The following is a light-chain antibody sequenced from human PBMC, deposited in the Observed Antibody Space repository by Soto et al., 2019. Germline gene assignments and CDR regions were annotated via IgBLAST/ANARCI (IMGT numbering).Light chain of an antibody. J-gene: IGLJ1*01. Sequence: QSVLTQPASVSGSPGQSITISCTGTSSDVGNDNFVSWYQHHPGKAPKLIIYEVSYRPSGVSHRFSGSKSGNTASLTISGLQAEDEADYYCCSFTSSNTHVFGTGTKVTVL. CDR2: EVS. CDR3: CSFTSSNTHV. V-gene: IGLV2-14*01. CDR1: SSDVGNDNF.